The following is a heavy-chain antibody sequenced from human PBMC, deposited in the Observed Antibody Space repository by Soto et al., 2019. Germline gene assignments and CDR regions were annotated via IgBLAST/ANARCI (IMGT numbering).Heavy chain of an antibody. CDR2: ISPSTSHI. V-gene: IGHV3-21*01. J-gene: IGHJ6*02. CDR1: GFTFSSCT. Sequence: EVHLVESGGGLVKPGGSLRLSCAVSGFTFSSCTMNWVRQAPGKGLEWVSSISPSTSHIYYADSVKGRFTISIDNAKNSLFLQMNSLRAEDTAVYYCSGCSGGACHQSYGMDVWGQGTTVTVSS. CDR3: SGCSGGACHQSYGMDV. D-gene: IGHD2-15*01.